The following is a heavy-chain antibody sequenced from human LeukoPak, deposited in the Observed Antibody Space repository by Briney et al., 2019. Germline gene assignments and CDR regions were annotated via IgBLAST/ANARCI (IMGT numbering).Heavy chain of an antibody. D-gene: IGHD4-17*01. CDR1: GYTFTSYG. V-gene: IGHV1-18*04. Sequence: GASVKVSCKASGYTFTSYGISWVRQAPGQELEWMGWISAYNGNTNYAQKLQGRVIMTTDTSTSTAYMELRSLRSDDTAVYYCARGKPYGDYYFWFDYRGQGTLVTVSS. J-gene: IGHJ4*02. CDR2: ISAYNGNT. CDR3: ARGKPYGDYYFWFDY.